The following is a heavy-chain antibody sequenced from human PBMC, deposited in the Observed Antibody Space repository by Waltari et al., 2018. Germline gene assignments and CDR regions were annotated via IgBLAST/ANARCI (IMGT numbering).Heavy chain of an antibody. V-gene: IGHV4-4*01. CDR2: SLRSGRT. J-gene: IGHJ4*02. Sequence: SWVRHSPEKVLEWIGQSLRSGRTSYNPSRESRASMSLETVNDHISLKRTSTTAADTAVYSCARDLCRGLYLDSWGQGSLVSVSP. D-gene: IGHD2-15*01. CDR3: ARDLCRGLYLDS.